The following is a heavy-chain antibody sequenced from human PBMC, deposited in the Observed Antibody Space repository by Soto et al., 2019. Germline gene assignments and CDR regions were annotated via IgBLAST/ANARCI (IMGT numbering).Heavy chain of an antibody. V-gene: IGHV1-18*04. D-gene: IGHD3-3*01. CDR3: ARVDDFLGVAYFDY. CDR1: GYTFTNYG. J-gene: IGHJ4*02. CDR2: ISAYNGNT. Sequence: ASVKVSCKASGYTFTNYGISWVRQAPGQGLEWMGWISAYNGNTNHAQKLQGRVTMTTDTSTSTAYMELRSLRSDDTAVYYCARVDDFLGVAYFDYWGQGTLVTVSS.